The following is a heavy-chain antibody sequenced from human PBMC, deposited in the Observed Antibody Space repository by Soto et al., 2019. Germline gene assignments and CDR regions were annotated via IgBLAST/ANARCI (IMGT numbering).Heavy chain of an antibody. CDR2: INSDGSST. D-gene: IGHD3-22*01. CDR1: GFTFSSYW. J-gene: IGHJ6*02. Sequence: GGSLRLSCAASGFTFSSYWMHWVRQAPGKGLVWVSRINSDGSSTSYADSVKGRFTISRDNAKNTLYLQMNSLRAEDTAVYYCARDLGTLDSSGYPFLYYYYYYGMDVWGQGTTVTVSS. V-gene: IGHV3-74*01. CDR3: ARDLGTLDSSGYPFLYYYYYYGMDV.